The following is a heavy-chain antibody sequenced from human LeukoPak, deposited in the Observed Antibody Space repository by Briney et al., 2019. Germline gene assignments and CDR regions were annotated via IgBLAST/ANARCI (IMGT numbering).Heavy chain of an antibody. CDR3: AREYRGWSGSSTRVRAFDI. Sequence: GASVKVSCKASGYTFTSYDINWVRQATGQGLEWMGWINAGNGNTKYSQKFQGRVTITRDTSASTAYMELSSLRSDDTAVYYCAREYRGWSGSSTRVRAFDIWGQGTMVTVSS. J-gene: IGHJ3*02. CDR1: GYTFTSYD. V-gene: IGHV1-3*01. D-gene: IGHD1-26*01. CDR2: INAGNGNT.